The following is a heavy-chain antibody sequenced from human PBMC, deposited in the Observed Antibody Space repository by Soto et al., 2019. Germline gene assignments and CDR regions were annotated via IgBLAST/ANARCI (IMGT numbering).Heavy chain of an antibody. CDR2: ISWNSGSI. CDR1: GFTFDDYA. V-gene: IGHV3-9*01. Sequence: EVQLVESGGGLVQPGRSLRLSCAASGFTFDDYAMHWVRQAPGKGLEWVSGISWNSGSIGYADSVKGRFTISRDNAKNSLYLQMNSLRAEDTALYYCAKGSPGWIAAAGILWGPFDYWGQGTLVTVSS. D-gene: IGHD6-13*01. J-gene: IGHJ4*02. CDR3: AKGSPGWIAAAGILWGPFDY.